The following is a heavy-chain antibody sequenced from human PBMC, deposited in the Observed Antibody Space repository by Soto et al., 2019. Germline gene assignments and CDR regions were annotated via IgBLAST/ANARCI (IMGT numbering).Heavy chain of an antibody. V-gene: IGHV4-30-4*01. Sequence: QVQLQESGPGLVKPSQTLSLTCGVSGDSINSGDYFWTWIRQGQGKGWEGIAYSHYSGSTYYNPYLKGRVATSVDTSKDQFSLELTSVAAADTAVYYCARRHSNSGDGFDYWGQGTLGTVS. J-gene: IGHJ4*02. CDR3: ARRHSNSGDGFDY. CDR2: SHYSGST. CDR1: GDSINSGDYF. D-gene: IGHD4-4*01.